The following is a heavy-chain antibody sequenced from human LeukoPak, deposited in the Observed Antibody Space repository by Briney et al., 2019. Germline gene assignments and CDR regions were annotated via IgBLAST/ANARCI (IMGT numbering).Heavy chain of an antibody. D-gene: IGHD1-1*01. CDR2: ISSSSSYI. J-gene: IGHJ4*02. CDR1: GFTFSSYS. V-gene: IGHV3-21*01. CDR3: ARGTTEFDY. Sequence: PGGSLRLSCAASGFTFSSYSMNWVRQPPGKGLEWVSIISSSSSYINYADSVKGRFTVSRDNAKKSLYLQMNSLRAEDTAVYYCARGTTEFDYWGQGTLVTVSS.